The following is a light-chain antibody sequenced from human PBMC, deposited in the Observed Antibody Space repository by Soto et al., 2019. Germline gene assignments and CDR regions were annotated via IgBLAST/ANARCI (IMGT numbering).Light chain of an antibody. Sequence: DILMTQSPATVSVSLGDSVSLSCRANESISNNLAWYQQKPGQAPRLLIFSASTRAPGIPARVTGGGSGIQFSLTISSLQPEDFALYYCHQYNEWPRGTFGPGTKVEI. J-gene: IGKJ1*01. CDR3: HQYNEWPRGT. CDR2: SAS. V-gene: IGKV3D-15*01. CDR1: ESISNN.